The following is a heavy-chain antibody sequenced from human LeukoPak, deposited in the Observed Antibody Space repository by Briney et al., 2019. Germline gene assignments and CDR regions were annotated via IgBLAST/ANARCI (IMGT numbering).Heavy chain of an antibody. V-gene: IGHV4-59*08. CDR2: FSYSGST. Sequence: SETLSLACTLSGGSITSDYWSWIRQSPGKGLEWIGYFSYSGSTHYSPSLTSRVAISVDTSRNQLSLKLRSVTAADTAIYYCARADESLVYGMDVWGPGTTVIVSS. CDR1: GGSITSDY. CDR3: ARADESLVYGMDV. J-gene: IGHJ6*02.